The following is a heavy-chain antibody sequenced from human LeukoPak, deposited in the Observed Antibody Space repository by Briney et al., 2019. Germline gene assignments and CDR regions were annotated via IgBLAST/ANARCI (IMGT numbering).Heavy chain of an antibody. CDR1: GGSFSSGSYY. J-gene: IGHJ4*02. Sequence: PSETLSLTCAVYGGSFSSGSYYWSWIRQPAGKGLEWIGRIYTSGSTNYNPSLKSRVTISVDTSKNQFSLKLSSVTAADTAVYYCARTKDVTEYYFDYWGQGTLVTVSS. CDR2: IYTSGST. V-gene: IGHV4-61*02. CDR3: ARTKDVTEYYFDY. D-gene: IGHD1-14*01.